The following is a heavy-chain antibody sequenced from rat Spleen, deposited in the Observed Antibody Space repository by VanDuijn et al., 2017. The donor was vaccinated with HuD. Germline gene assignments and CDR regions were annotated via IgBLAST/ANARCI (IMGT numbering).Heavy chain of an antibody. D-gene: IGHD1-6*01. Sequence: EVHLVESGGGLVQPGRSLKFSCAASGFSFGDYAMAWVRQAPKKGLEWVASITNSGGSTYYRYSVMGRFTISRDDGESTLYLQMNSLRSDDTATYYCTTYSDYATSPFAYWGRGTLVTVSS. CDR3: TTYSDYATSPFAY. CDR2: ITNSGGST. J-gene: IGHJ3*01. V-gene: IGHV5-27*01. CDR1: GFSFGDYA.